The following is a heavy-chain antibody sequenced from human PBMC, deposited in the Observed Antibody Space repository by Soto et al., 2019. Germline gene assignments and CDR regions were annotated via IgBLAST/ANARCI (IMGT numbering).Heavy chain of an antibody. CDR3: ARDRYNYDGDGYYCFFDF. Sequence: QVQLQESGPGLVKPSQTLSLTCTVSGGSLSSGDYYWNWVRQRPGKGLEWIGNIFYSGSTYYNPSLMSCLTIAVDTSKHQFSLSLISVTAADTAVYFCARDRYNYDGDGYYCFFDFWGQGTLVTVSS. D-gene: IGHD3-22*01. J-gene: IGHJ4*02. CDR2: IFYSGST. CDR1: GGSLSSGDYY. V-gene: IGHV4-31*02.